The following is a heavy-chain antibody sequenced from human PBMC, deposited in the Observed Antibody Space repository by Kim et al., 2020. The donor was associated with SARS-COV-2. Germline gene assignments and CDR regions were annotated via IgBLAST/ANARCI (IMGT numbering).Heavy chain of an antibody. J-gene: IGHJ4*02. D-gene: IGHD6-13*01. V-gene: IGHV1-3*01. CDR3: ARIDIAAAGTFDY. Sequence: SSQKFQGRVTITRETSASTAYMELSSLRSEDTAVYYCARIDIAAAGTFDYWGQGTLVTVSS.